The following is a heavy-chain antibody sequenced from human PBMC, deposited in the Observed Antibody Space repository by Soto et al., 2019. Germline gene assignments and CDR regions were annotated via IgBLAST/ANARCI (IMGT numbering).Heavy chain of an antibody. CDR3: ARGGDDYGDYVGNAFDI. Sequence: QVQLVQSGAEVKKPGASVKVSCKASGYTFTSYGISWVRQAPGQGLEWMGWISAYNGNTNYAQKLQGRVTMTTDTFTSTGYMELRSLRSDDTAVYYCARGGDDYGDYVGNAFDIWGQGTMVTVSS. CDR1: GYTFTSYG. D-gene: IGHD4-17*01. J-gene: IGHJ3*02. V-gene: IGHV1-18*01. CDR2: ISAYNGNT.